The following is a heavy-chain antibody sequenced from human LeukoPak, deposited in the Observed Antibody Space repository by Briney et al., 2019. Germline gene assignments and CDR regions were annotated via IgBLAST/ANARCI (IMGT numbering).Heavy chain of an antibody. V-gene: IGHV4-4*07. Sequence: SETLSLTCTVSGGSISSYYWSWIRQPAGKELEWIGRIYTSGSTNYNPSLKSRATMSVDTSKNQFSLKLSSVTAADTAVYYCARSNRNFHIDYWGQGTLVTVSS. CDR1: GGSISSYY. CDR2: IYTSGST. D-gene: IGHD1-14*01. J-gene: IGHJ4*02. CDR3: ARSNRNFHIDY.